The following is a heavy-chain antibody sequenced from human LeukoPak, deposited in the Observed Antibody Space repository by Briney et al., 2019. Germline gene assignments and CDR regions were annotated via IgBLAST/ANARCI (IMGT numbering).Heavy chain of an antibody. Sequence: KTSETLSLTCTVSGGSISSGSYYWSWIRQPAGKGLEWIGRIYTSGSTNYNPSLKSRVTISVDTSKNQFSLRLSSVTAADTAVYYCARLHSTHSSNSWGQGTLVTVSS. J-gene: IGHJ4*02. V-gene: IGHV4-61*02. CDR2: IYTSGST. D-gene: IGHD6-13*01. CDR1: GGSISSGSYY. CDR3: ARLHSTHSSNS.